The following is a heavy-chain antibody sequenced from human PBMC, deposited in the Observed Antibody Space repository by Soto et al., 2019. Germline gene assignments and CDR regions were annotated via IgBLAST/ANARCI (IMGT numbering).Heavy chain of an antibody. D-gene: IGHD3-9*01. Sequence: SETLSLTCTVSGDSLSSGGHYWSWIRQHPGKGLEWIGHIYDSVNTYYSPSLRSRVTISADMSKNQFSLNLRSVTAADTAVYYCARVDHRGYFAILTDYCGQLTLVTVSS. CDR1: GDSLSSGGHY. J-gene: IGHJ4*02. CDR2: IYDSVNT. V-gene: IGHV4-31*03. CDR3: ARVDHRGYFAILTDY.